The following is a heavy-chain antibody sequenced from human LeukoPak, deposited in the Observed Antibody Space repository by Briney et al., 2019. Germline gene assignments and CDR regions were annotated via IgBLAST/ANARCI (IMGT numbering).Heavy chain of an antibody. Sequence: ASVKVSCKASGYTFTGYYMHWVRQAPGQGLEWMGWINPNSGGTNYAQKFQGRVTITADESTNTAYMELSSLRSGDTAVYYCARCIPTTMINYFDHWGQGTLVTVSS. CDR1: GYTFTGYY. CDR2: INPNSGGT. J-gene: IGHJ4*02. D-gene: IGHD3-22*01. V-gene: IGHV1-2*02. CDR3: ARCIPTTMINYFDH.